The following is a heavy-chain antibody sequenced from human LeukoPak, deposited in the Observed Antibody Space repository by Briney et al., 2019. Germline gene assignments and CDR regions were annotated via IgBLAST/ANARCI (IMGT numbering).Heavy chain of an antibody. CDR2: IFYSGST. J-gene: IGHJ4*02. D-gene: IGHD6-19*01. CDR3: ARAKKGVAGFFDY. CDR1: DDSISNDY. V-gene: IGHV4-59*01. Sequence: SETLSLTCTVSDDSISNDYWGWIRQPPWQGLESIGYIFYSGSTNYNPSLKGRLTISLDTSKKRLSLKLSSVTAADTAVYYCARAKKGVAGFFDYWGQGILVTVSS.